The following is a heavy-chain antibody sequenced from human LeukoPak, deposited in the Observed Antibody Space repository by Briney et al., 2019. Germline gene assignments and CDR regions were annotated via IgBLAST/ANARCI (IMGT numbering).Heavy chain of an antibody. D-gene: IGHD6-13*01. V-gene: IGHV1-18*01. CDR3: ARGGSRWPFDY. CDR2: INVYNGNT. CDR1: GYTFTSYG. Sequence: ASAKVSCKASGYTFTSYGFNWVRQAPGQGLEWMGWINVYNGNTNYAQKLQGRVTMTTDTSTSTAYMELRSLRSDDTAVYYCARGGSRWPFDYWGQGTLVTVSS. J-gene: IGHJ4*02.